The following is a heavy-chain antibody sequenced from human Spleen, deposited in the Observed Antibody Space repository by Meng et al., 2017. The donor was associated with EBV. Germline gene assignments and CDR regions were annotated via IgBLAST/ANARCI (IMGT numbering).Heavy chain of an antibody. CDR3: ARDKDLGAVAGIFDY. V-gene: IGHV1-18*01. Sequence: DQLAESGGEGKKPGASVKVSCNASGYSFTNSGISWVRQAPGQGLEWMGWISNYNGHTKYAQKFQGRVTMTTDTSTSTAYMEVRSLRSEDTAVYYCARDKDLGAVAGIFDYWGQGTLVTVSS. D-gene: IGHD6-19*01. CDR1: GYSFTNSG. J-gene: IGHJ4*02. CDR2: ISNYNGHT.